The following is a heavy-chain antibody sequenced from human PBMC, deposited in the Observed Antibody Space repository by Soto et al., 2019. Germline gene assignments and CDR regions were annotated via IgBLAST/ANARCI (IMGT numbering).Heavy chain of an antibody. J-gene: IGHJ4*02. Sequence: SETLSLTCAVYGGSFSGYYWSWIRQPPGKGLEWNGEINHSGSTNYNPSLKSRVTISVDTSKNQFSLKLSSVTAADTAVYYCARESKGSIAAAGSSIDYWGQGTLVTVSS. CDR1: GGSFSGYY. CDR3: ARESKGSIAAAGSSIDY. CDR2: INHSGST. D-gene: IGHD6-13*01. V-gene: IGHV4-34*01.